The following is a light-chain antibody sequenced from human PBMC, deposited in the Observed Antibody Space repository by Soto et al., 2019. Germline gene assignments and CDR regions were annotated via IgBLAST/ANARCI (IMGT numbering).Light chain of an antibody. J-gene: IGKJ1*01. CDR1: QSISSW. V-gene: IGKV1-5*03. CDR2: KAS. CDR3: QQYNSYPWT. Sequence: DIQMTQSPSILSASVGDRVTITCRASQSISSWLAWYQQKPGKAPKLLIYKASSLESGVPSRFSGSGSGTEFTLTISSLQPDDFATYYCQQYNSYPWTFGQGTKVHIK.